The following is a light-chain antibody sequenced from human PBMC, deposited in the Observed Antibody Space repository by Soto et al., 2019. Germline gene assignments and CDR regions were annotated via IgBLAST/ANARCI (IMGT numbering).Light chain of an antibody. CDR3: QQYATSPWT. J-gene: IGKJ1*01. CDR1: QSIRSSY. CDR2: VAS. V-gene: IGKV3-20*01. Sequence: EIVLTQSPGTLSLSPGERATLSCRASQSIRSSYLACYQQKHGQAPRLLIYVASSRATGIPDRFSGSGSGTDFPLTLSRLEPEDFAVSYCQQYATSPWTFGQGTKVEIK.